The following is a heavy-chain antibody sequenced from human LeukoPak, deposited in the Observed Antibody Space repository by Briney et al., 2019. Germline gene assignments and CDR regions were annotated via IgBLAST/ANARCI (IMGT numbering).Heavy chain of an antibody. CDR2: ISRSGGST. D-gene: IGHD2-21*01. CDR1: GFTCSSYA. Sequence: AGSLRLSCAASGFTCSSYAMSWVRQAPGKGLEWVSAISRSGGSTYYADSVKGRFTISRDNSKNTLYLQMNSLRAEDTAVYYCAKVVVVTNKLDYWGQGTLVTVSS. J-gene: IGHJ4*02. CDR3: AKVVVVTNKLDY. V-gene: IGHV3-23*01.